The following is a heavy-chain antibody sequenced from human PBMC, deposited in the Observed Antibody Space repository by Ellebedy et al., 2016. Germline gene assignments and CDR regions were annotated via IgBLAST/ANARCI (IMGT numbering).Heavy chain of an antibody. J-gene: IGHJ6*02. CDR2: ITASGGTT. CDR1: RFTFSRYV. Sequence: GESLKISXEASRFTFSRYVMSWVRQAPGKGLEWVSCITASGGTTYYSDVAKGRFTISRDNSKNTLFLQMSSLRAEDTAVYYCAGLGYDSSNYYGGDYYNGMDVWGQGTTVTVSS. CDR3: AGLGYDSSNYYGGDYYNGMDV. D-gene: IGHD3-22*01. V-gene: IGHV3-23*01.